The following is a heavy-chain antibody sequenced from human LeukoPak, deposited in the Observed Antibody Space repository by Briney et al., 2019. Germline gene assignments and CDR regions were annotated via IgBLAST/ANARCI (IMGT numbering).Heavy chain of an antibody. CDR2: ISYDGSNK. D-gene: IGHD6-13*01. V-gene: IGHV3-30-3*01. CDR3: AKEGKKYSSSWFDY. CDR1: GFTFSSYA. J-gene: IGHJ4*02. Sequence: GGSLRLSCAASGFTFSSYAMHWVRQAPGKGLEWVAVISYDGSNKYYADSVKGRFTISRDNSKNTLYLQMNSLRAEDTAVYYCAKEGKKYSSSWFDYWGQGTLVTVSS.